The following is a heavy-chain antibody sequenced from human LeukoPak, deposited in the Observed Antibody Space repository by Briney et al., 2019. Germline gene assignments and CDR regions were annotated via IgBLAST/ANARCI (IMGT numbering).Heavy chain of an antibody. CDR2: IYPGDSDT. V-gene: IGHV5-51*01. Sequence: GESLKISCKGSGYSFTSYWIGWVRQMPGKGLGWMGIIYPGDSDTRYSPSFQGQVTISADKSISTAYLQWSSLKASDTAMYYCARANFDWLSYFDYWGQGTLVTVSS. CDR1: GYSFTSYW. CDR3: ARANFDWLSYFDY. J-gene: IGHJ4*02. D-gene: IGHD3-9*01.